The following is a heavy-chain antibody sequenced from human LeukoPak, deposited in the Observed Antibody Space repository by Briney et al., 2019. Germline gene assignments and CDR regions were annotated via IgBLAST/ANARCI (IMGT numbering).Heavy chain of an antibody. V-gene: IGHV3-23*01. J-gene: IGHJ4*02. D-gene: IGHD1-26*01. CDR1: GFTFSNYA. CDR3: TTWVGAHFDF. CDR2: IDGPTFRT. Sequence: GGSLRLSCAASGFTFSNYAMHWVRPAPGKGLEWVSTIDGPTFRTHYADSVMGRFTFSRDNSKNTLYLQMNSLRAEDAAVYFCTTWVGAHFDFWGQGTLVTVSS.